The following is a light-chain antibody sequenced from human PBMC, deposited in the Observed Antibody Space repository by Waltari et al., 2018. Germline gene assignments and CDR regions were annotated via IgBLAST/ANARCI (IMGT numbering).Light chain of an antibody. Sequence: DIQMTQSPSSLSASVVDRLTITCRASQGIDTYLNWFQQKPGKAPKLLIYDASRLGTGVPSRFSGTGSGTYFTFTINNLQPEDLATYYCQHYANFPPWTFGQGTKVNI. CDR1: QGIDTY. CDR3: QHYANFPPWT. J-gene: IGKJ1*01. CDR2: DAS. V-gene: IGKV1-33*01.